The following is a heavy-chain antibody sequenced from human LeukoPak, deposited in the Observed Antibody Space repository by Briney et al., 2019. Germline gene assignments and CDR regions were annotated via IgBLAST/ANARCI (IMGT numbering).Heavy chain of an antibody. D-gene: IGHD2-2*01. J-gene: IGHJ4*02. CDR2: IGISSGNT. CDR3: ARDTKYAFDN. Sequence: GGSLRLSCPASGFTFRHYSMNWFPQAPGKGLEWISYIGISSGNTKYADSVKGRFTISGDKAKDSVYLQMNSLRVEDTAVYYCARDTKYAFDNWGQGTLVTVSS. CDR1: GFTFRHYS. V-gene: IGHV3-48*01.